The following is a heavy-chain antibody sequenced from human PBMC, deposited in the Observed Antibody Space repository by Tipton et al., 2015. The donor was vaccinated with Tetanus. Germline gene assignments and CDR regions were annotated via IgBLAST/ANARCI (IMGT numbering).Heavy chain of an antibody. CDR1: GASISSSRRFD. Sequence: TLSLTCTVSGASISSSRRFDCGWIRQPPGKGLEWIGTISYSGSTSYSPSLKSRVTMSVDTSRNQFSLNLTSVTAADTAVYYCVRANYEFPKKGPFDYWGPGSLVIVSS. V-gene: IGHV4-39*01. CDR2: ISYSGST. CDR3: VRANYEFPKKGPFDY. J-gene: IGHJ4*02. D-gene: IGHD3-3*01.